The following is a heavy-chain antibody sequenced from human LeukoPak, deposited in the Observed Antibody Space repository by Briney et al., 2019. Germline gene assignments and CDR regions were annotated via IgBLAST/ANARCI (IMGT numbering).Heavy chain of an antibody. CDR3: ARDWRYCSGGSCYSSDFDY. CDR1: GYTFTGYY. J-gene: IGHJ4*02. CDR2: ISAYNGNT. D-gene: IGHD2-15*01. Sequence: ASVKVSCKASGYTFTGYYMHWVRQAPGQGLEWMGWISAYNGNTNYAQKLQGRVTMTTDTSTSTAYMELRSLRSDDTAVYYCARDWRYCSGGSCYSSDFDYWGQGTLVTVSS. V-gene: IGHV1-18*04.